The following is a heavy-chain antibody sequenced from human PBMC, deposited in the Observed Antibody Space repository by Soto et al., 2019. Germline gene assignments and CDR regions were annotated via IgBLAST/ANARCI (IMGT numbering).Heavy chain of an antibody. J-gene: IGHJ6*02. D-gene: IGHD1-26*01. Sequence: GGSLRLSCASSVFTFISYAMTWVRQTPGKGLEWVSGISGSGGGTYYADSVKGRFTISRDSSKSTLYLQMNGLRAGDTAVYYCAKVSLGATTITDYYYYGMDVWGQGTTVTVSS. CDR3: AKVSLGATTITDYYYYGMDV. CDR2: ISGSGGGT. CDR1: VFTFISYA. V-gene: IGHV3-23*01.